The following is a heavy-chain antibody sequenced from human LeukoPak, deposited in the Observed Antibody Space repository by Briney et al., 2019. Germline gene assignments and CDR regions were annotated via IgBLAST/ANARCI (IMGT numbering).Heavy chain of an antibody. J-gene: IGHJ5*02. Sequence: PGGSLRLSCAASGFTFSTYAMSWVRQAPGKGLEWVSAISGSGGSTYCADSVKGRFTISRDNSKNTLYLQMNSLRAEDTAVYYCAKDGGFIVVVPEATFDPWGQGTLVTVSS. CDR3: AKDGGFIVVVPEATFDP. V-gene: IGHV3-23*01. CDR1: GFTFSTYA. D-gene: IGHD2-2*01. CDR2: ISGSGGST.